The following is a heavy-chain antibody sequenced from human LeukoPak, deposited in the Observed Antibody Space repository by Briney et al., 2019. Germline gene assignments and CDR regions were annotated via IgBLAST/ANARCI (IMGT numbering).Heavy chain of an antibody. CDR2: INPNSGGT. J-gene: IGHJ4*02. Sequence: GASVKVSCKASGYTFTNYYMHWVRQAPGQGLEWMGWINPNSGGTNYAQKFQGRVTMTRNTSINTAYMELSRLRPDDTAVYYCARGLRGSPAFDYWGQGTLVTVSS. V-gene: IGHV1-2*02. CDR1: GYTFTNYY. CDR3: ARGLRGSPAFDY. D-gene: IGHD2-2*01.